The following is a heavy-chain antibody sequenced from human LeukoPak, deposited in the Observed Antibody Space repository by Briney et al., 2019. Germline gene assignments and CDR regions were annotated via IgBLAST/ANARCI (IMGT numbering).Heavy chain of an antibody. CDR1: GFTFDDYA. J-gene: IGHJ3*02. Sequence: GGSLRLSCAASGFTFDDYAMHWVRQAPGKGLEWVSLISGDGGSTYYADSVKGRFTISRDNSKNSLYLQMNSLRTEDTALYYCANGDGGSCTRAAFDIWGQGTMVTVSS. V-gene: IGHV3-43*02. CDR3: ANGDGGSCTRAAFDI. CDR2: ISGDGGST. D-gene: IGHD2-15*01.